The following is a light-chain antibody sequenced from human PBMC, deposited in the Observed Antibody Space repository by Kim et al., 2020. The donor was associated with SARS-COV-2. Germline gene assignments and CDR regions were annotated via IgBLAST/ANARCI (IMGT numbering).Light chain of an antibody. J-gene: IGLJ3*02. CDR3: YSAADNNWV. Sequence: SSELTQPSSVSVSPGQTARITCSGDVLAKKYARWFQQKPGQAPVLVIYKDSEQPSGIPERFSGSSSGTTVTLTISGAQVEDEADYYCYSAADNNWVFGGGTSLTVL. V-gene: IGLV3-27*01. CDR1: VLAKKY. CDR2: KDS.